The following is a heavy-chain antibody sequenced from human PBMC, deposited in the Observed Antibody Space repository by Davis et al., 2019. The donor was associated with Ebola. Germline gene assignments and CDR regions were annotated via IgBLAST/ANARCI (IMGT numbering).Heavy chain of an antibody. CDR3: ARDLGYHANYLAAY. CDR1: GYTFTGYY. J-gene: IGHJ4*02. V-gene: IGHV1-2*02. Sequence: ASVKVSCKASGYTFTGYYLHWVRQAPGQGPEWLGWINPKSGGTMYAQKFQGRVTMTSDTSITTAYMELNSLDSDDTAVYYCARDLGYHANYLAAYWGQGTLVTVSS. CDR2: INPKSGGT. D-gene: IGHD4/OR15-4a*01.